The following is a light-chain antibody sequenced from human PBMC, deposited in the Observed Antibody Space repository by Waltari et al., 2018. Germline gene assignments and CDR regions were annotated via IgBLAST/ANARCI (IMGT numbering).Light chain of an antibody. V-gene: IGKV3-11*01. CDR1: QSVSTY. CDR3: QQRYKWPLT. Sequence: EIVLTQSPATLSLSPGERATLSCRASQSVSTYLAWYQQRPGQPPRLLIHDSSFRATGIPARFSGSGSETDFTLTISSLEPEDFAVYYCQQRYKWPLTFGGGSKVEI. J-gene: IGKJ4*01. CDR2: DSS.